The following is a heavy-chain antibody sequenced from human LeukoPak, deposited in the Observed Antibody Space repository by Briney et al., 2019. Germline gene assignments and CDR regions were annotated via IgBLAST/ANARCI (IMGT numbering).Heavy chain of an antibody. V-gene: IGHV3-21*01. J-gene: IGHJ4*02. CDR2: ISTSSTYI. CDR3: ARDRAVRYFDY. CDR1: GFTFNTYA. Sequence: GGSLRLSCAASGFTFNTYAMNWVRQAPGKGLEWVSSISTSSTYIYYADSVKGRLTISRDNSKNTLYLEMNSLRAEDTAVYYCARDRAVRYFDYWGQGTLVTVSS. D-gene: IGHD3-16*02.